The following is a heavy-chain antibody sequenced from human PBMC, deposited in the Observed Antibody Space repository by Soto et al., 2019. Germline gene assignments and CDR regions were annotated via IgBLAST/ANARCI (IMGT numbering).Heavy chain of an antibody. CDR2: IYHSGST. Sequence: PSETLSLTCAVSGGSISSSNWWSWVRQPPGKGLEWIGEIYHSGSTNYNPSLKSRVTISVDKSKNQFSLKLSSVTAADTAVYYYARGNDFWSGYLDYWGQGTLVTGLL. CDR3: ARGNDFWSGYLDY. D-gene: IGHD3-3*01. V-gene: IGHV4-4*02. J-gene: IGHJ4*02. CDR1: GGSISSSNW.